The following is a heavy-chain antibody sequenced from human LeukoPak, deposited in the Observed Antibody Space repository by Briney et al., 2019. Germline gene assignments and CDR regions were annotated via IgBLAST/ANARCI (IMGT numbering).Heavy chain of an antibody. Sequence: PGGSLRLSWAASGFSFSSYALSWVRQPPGEGLEWVSSISGSGGSTYYADSVKGRFTISRDNSKNTLYLQMNSLRAEDTAVYHCAKDFKRSGHPYYFDYWGQGTLVTVSS. D-gene: IGHD2-15*01. V-gene: IGHV3-23*01. CDR1: GFSFSSYA. J-gene: IGHJ4*01. CDR2: ISGSGGST. CDR3: AKDFKRSGHPYYFDY.